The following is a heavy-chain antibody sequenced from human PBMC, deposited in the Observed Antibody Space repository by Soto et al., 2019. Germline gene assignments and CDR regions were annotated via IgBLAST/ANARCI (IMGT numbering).Heavy chain of an antibody. CDR1: GGSFSGYY. CDR2: INHSGTT. V-gene: IGHV4-34*01. J-gene: IGHJ4*02. CDR3: ARGAIPVNFDY. Sequence: PDTLSLTCAVYGGSFSGYYWXWIRQPPGKGLEWIGEINHSGTTNYNPSLKSRVTISVDTSKHQFSLKLSSVTAADTAVYYCARGAIPVNFDYWGQGTLVTVSS.